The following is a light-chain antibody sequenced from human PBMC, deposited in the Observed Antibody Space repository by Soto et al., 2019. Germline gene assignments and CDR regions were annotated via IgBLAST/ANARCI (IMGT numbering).Light chain of an antibody. J-gene: IGLJ1*01. CDR3: GTWDSILNAYV. CDR2: DDN. CDR1: SSNIGNNY. V-gene: IGLV1-51*01. Sequence: QSVLTQPPSVSAAPGQNITISCSGSSSNIGNNYVSWNQQLPGTAPKLLIYDDNKRSSGIPDRFSGSRSGTSATLGITGLQTGDEADYYCGTWDSILNAYVFGTGTKHTVL.